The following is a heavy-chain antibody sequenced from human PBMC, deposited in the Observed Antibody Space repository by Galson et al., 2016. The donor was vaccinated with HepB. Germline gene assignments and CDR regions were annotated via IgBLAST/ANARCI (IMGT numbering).Heavy chain of an antibody. V-gene: IGHV3-48*03. Sequence: SLRLSCAASGFTFSRYEMNWVRQAPGKGLEWVSYISSSGTTIYYADSVKGRFTISRDNAKNSLYLQMNSLRAEDTAVYYCARDRGYFQNGAWNERAFDIWGQGTMVSVSS. CDR3: ARDRGYFQNGAWNERAFDI. CDR2: ISSSGTTI. J-gene: IGHJ3*02. D-gene: IGHD1-1*01. CDR1: GFTFSRYE.